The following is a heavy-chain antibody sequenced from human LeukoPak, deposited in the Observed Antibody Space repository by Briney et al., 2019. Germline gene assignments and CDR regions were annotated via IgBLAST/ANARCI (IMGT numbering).Heavy chain of an antibody. CDR1: GYTFTIYA. CDR2: INAGNGNT. CDR3: ARTTRGSMDV. V-gene: IGHV1-3*01. Sequence: ASVKVSCKASGYTFTIYAMHWMRQAPGQRLERMGWINAGNGNTKYSQQFQDRVTITRDTSASTAYIELSSLRSEDTAVYYCARTTRGSMDVWGKGTTVTVSS. D-gene: IGHD4-17*01. J-gene: IGHJ6*04.